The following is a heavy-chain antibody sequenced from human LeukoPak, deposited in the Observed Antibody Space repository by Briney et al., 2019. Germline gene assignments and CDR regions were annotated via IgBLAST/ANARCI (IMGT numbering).Heavy chain of an antibody. J-gene: IGHJ4*02. CDR2: IYHSGSL. D-gene: IGHD6-6*01. V-gene: IGHV4-39*07. CDR3: ARGVARSSKFHFSYYFDY. Sequence: SETLSLTCIVSGGSISSSSYYWGWIRQPPGKGLEWIGSIYHSGSLYYNPSLKCRVTISVDTSKNQFSLNLSSVTAADTAVYYCARGVARSSKFHFSYYFDYWGQGTLVTVSS. CDR1: GGSISSSSYY.